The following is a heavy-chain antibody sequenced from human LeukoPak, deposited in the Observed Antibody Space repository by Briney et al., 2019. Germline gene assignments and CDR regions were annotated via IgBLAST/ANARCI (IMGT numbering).Heavy chain of an antibody. V-gene: IGHV1-18*01. D-gene: IGHD2-21*01. J-gene: IGHJ5*02. CDR1: GYTFTSYG. CDR3: ARVPPYSHPFDP. Sequence: ASVRVSVMSSGYTFTSYGISWVRPAPGQGLAWMGWISAYNGNTNYAQKLQGRVTMTTDTSTSTAYMELRSLRSDDTAVYYCARVPPYSHPFDPWGQGTLVTVSS. CDR2: ISAYNGNT.